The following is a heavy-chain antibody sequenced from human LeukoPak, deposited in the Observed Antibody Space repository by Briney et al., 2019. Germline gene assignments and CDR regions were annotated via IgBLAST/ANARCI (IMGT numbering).Heavy chain of an antibody. Sequence: PSETLSLTCAVYGGSFSGCYWSWIRQPPGKGLEWIGEINHSGSTNYNPSLKSRVTISVDTSKNQFSLKLSSVTAADTAVYYCASEGRQRDYWGQGTLVTVSS. CDR1: GGSFSGCY. V-gene: IGHV4-34*01. CDR2: INHSGST. J-gene: IGHJ4*02. CDR3: ASEGRQRDY.